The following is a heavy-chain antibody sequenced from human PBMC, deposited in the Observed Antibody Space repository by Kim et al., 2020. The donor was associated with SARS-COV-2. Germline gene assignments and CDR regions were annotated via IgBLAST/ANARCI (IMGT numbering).Heavy chain of an antibody. Sequence: GGSLRLSCAASGFTFSSYGMHWVRQAPGKGLEWVAVIWYDGSNKYYADSVKGRFTISRDNSKNTLYLQMNSLRAEDTAVYYCARWLWGERVPYDSSGYYFDYWGQGTLVTVSS. V-gene: IGHV3-33*01. CDR3: ARWLWGERVPYDSSGYYFDY. J-gene: IGHJ4*02. D-gene: IGHD3-22*01. CDR2: IWYDGSNK. CDR1: GFTFSSYG.